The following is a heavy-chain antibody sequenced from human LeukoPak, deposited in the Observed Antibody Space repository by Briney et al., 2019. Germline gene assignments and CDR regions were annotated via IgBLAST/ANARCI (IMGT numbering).Heavy chain of an antibody. Sequence: GASVKVSCKASGYTFTSYVISWVRQAPGQGLEWMGWISVYNGNTNYAQKLQGRVTMTTDTSTSTAYMELRSLRSDDTAVYYCARGGVDCSGGSCPQSWFDPWGQGTLVTVSS. J-gene: IGHJ5*02. CDR2: ISVYNGNT. CDR3: ARGGVDCSGGSCPQSWFDP. D-gene: IGHD2-15*01. CDR1: GYTFTSYV. V-gene: IGHV1-18*01.